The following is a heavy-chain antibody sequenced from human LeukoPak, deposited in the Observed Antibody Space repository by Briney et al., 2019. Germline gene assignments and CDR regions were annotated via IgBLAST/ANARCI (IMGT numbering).Heavy chain of an antibody. CDR1: GYTFSSYD. Sequence: GASVKVSCKPSGYTFSSYDINWVRQATGQWLEWMGWMNPSRGNTGYAQKFQGRDTMTRNNSITTAYMELSSLRSEDTAVYYCARGKGIGPLDNWFDPWGQGTLVTVSS. J-gene: IGHJ5*02. V-gene: IGHV1-8*01. CDR3: ARGKGIGPLDNWFDP. CDR2: MNPSRGNT. D-gene: IGHD2-21*01.